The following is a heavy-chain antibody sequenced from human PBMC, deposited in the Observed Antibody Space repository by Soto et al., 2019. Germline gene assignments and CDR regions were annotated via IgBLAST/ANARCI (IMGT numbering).Heavy chain of an antibody. J-gene: IGHJ3*02. Sequence: QLQLQESGPGLVKPSETLSLTCTVSGGSISSSSYYWGWIRQPPGKGLEWIGNIYYSGSTYYNPSLKSRVTISVDTSKNQFSLNPSSVTAADTAVYYCARLAGASDIWGQGTMVTVSS. V-gene: IGHV4-39*01. D-gene: IGHD6-19*01. CDR3: ARLAGASDI. CDR2: IYYSGST. CDR1: GGSISSSSYY.